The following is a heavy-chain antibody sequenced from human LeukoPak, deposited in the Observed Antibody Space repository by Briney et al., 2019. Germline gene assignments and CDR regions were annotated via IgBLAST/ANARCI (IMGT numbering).Heavy chain of an antibody. Sequence: GGSLRLSCEVSGFTFSDYSMKWARQAPGKGLEWVSYIAARSNYIDYADTVKARFTISRDNARNTVSLQMNSLRAEDTAVYYCAKGIRSGSQFLFDYWGQGTLVTVSS. CDR2: IAARSNYI. J-gene: IGHJ4*02. D-gene: IGHD1-26*01. CDR1: GFTFSDYS. CDR3: AKGIRSGSQFLFDY. V-gene: IGHV3-21*04.